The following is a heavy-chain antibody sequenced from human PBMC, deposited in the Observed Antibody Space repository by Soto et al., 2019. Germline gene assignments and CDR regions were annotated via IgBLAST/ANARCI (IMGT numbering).Heavy chain of an antibody. D-gene: IGHD5-12*01. V-gene: IGHV3-53*01. Sequence: EVQLVESGGGLIQPGGSLRLSCAASGFTVSSNYMSWVRQAPGKGLEWVSVIYSGGSTYYSDSVKGLFTISRDNSKNTRYLQMNSLRAEDTDVYYCARDRVESGYPEYFQHWGHGTLVTVSS. CDR1: GFTVSSNY. CDR2: IYSGGST. CDR3: ARDRVESGYPEYFQH. J-gene: IGHJ1*01.